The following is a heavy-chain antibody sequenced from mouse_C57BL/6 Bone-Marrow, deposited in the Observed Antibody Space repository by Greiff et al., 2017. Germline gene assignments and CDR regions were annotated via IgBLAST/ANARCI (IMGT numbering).Heavy chain of an antibody. CDR1: GFSLTSYG. V-gene: IGHV2-2*01. Sequence: VQLQESGPGLVQPSQSLSITCTVSGFSLTSYGVHWVRQSPGKGLEWLGVIWSGGSTDYNAAFISRLSISKDNSKSQVFFKMNSLQADDTAIYYCARKGGNYAYFDVWGTGTTVTVSS. J-gene: IGHJ1*03. D-gene: IGHD2-1*01. CDR2: IWSGGST. CDR3: ARKGGNYAYFDV.